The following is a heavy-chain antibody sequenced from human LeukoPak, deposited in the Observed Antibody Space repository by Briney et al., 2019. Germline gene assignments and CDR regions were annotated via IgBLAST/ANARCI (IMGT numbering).Heavy chain of an antibody. J-gene: IGHJ4*02. Sequence: GGSLRLSCAASGFTFSSYGMHWVRQAPGKGLEWVAVISYDGSNKYYADSVKGRFTISRDNSKNTLYLQMNSLRAEDTAVYYCAKDSGQYYYDSSGYHSKYYFDYWGQGTLVTVSS. CDR1: GFTFSSYG. CDR3: AKDSGQYYYDSSGYHSKYYFDY. D-gene: IGHD3-22*01. CDR2: ISYDGSNK. V-gene: IGHV3-30*18.